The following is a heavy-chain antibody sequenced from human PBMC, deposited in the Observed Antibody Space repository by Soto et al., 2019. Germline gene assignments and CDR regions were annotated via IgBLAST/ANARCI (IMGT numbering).Heavy chain of an antibody. Sequence: ASVKVTRKASGYTFTGYYMHWVRQATGQGLEWMGWINPNSGGTNYAQKFQGWVTMTRDTSISTAYMELSRLRSDDTAVYYCARGAPGTKFDPWGQGTLVTVSS. CDR1: GYTFTGYY. D-gene: IGHD1-7*01. J-gene: IGHJ5*02. CDR2: INPNSGGT. CDR3: ARGAPGTKFDP. V-gene: IGHV1-2*04.